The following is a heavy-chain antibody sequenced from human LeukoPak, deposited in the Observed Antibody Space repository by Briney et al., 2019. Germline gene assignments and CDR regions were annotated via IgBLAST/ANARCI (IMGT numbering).Heavy chain of an antibody. J-gene: IGHJ5*02. V-gene: IGHV3-7*01. Sequence: GGSLRLSCAASGFTFSSYWMSWVRQAPGKGLEGVANIKQDGSEKYYVDSVKGRFTISRDNAKNSLYLQMNSLRAEDTAVYYCARVGYYDFWSGQEENWFDPWGQGTLVTVSS. CDR3: ARVGYYDFWSGQEENWFDP. D-gene: IGHD3-3*01. CDR2: IKQDGSEK. CDR1: GFTFSSYW.